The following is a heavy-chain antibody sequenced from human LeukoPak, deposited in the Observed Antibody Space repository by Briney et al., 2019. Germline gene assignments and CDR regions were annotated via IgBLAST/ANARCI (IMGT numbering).Heavy chain of an antibody. Sequence: ASVKVSCKASGYTFTSYGISWVRQAPGQGLEWMGWISAYNGNTNYAQKLQGRVTMTTDTSTSTACMELRSLRSDDTAVYYCAREVPYGDYGGVHYFFDYWGQGPLLTVSS. CDR2: ISAYNGNT. D-gene: IGHD4-17*01. CDR1: GYTFTSYG. J-gene: IGHJ4*02. V-gene: IGHV1-18*01. CDR3: AREVPYGDYGGVHYFFDY.